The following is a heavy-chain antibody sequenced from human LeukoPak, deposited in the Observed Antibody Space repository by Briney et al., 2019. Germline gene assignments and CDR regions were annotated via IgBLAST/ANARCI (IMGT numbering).Heavy chain of an antibody. V-gene: IGHV1-2*04. CDR2: INPNSGGT. CDR1: GYTFTGYY. D-gene: IGHD1-26*01. J-gene: IGHJ4*02. CDR3: AGTTWYRGSPLRPDPTIYYFDY. Sequence: ASVKVSCKASGYTFTGYYMHWVRQAPGQGLEWMGWINPNSGGTNYAQKFQGWVTMTRDTSISTAYMELSRLRSDDTAVYYCAGTTWYRGSPLRPDPTIYYFDYWGQGTLVTVSS.